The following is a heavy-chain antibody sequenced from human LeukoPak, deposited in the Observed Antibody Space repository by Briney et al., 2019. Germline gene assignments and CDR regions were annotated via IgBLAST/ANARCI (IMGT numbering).Heavy chain of an antibody. Sequence: GGSLRLSCAASGFTFSSYAMHWVRQAPGKGLEWVAVISYDGSNKYYAPSVRGRFTMSRDNSKNTLSLQMNSLRAEDTAIYYCAKASLGSCTGAKCYHFDNWGQGTLVTVSS. D-gene: IGHD2-8*02. CDR1: GFTFSSYA. CDR3: AKASLGSCTGAKCYHFDN. CDR2: ISYDGSNK. V-gene: IGHV3-30*04. J-gene: IGHJ4*02.